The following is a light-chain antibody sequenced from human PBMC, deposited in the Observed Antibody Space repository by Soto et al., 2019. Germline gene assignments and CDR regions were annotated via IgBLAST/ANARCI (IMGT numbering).Light chain of an antibody. CDR2: DAS. Sequence: DIQMTQSPSTLSASVGDRVTITFRASQSISSWLAWYQQKPGKAPKLLIYDASRLQSGVPSRFSGSGSGTEFTLIISSLQPDDFATYYCQQYNTYWIFGQGTKVDIK. CDR1: QSISSW. V-gene: IGKV1-5*01. CDR3: QQYNTYWI. J-gene: IGKJ1*01.